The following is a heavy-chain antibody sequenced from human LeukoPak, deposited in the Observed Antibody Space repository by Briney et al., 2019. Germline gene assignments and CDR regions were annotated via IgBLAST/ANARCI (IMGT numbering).Heavy chain of an antibody. J-gene: IGHJ3*02. CDR1: GGSISSSYSY. CDR2: IYYSGST. V-gene: IGHV4-39*07. D-gene: IGHD3-22*01. CDR3: ARGLYYYDSSEPAFDI. Sequence: PSETLSLTCTVSGGSISSSYSYWGWIRQPPGKGLEWIGNIYYSGSTYYSPSLTSRVTVSVDTSENQFSLKLSSVTAADTAVYYCARGLYYYDSSEPAFDIWGQGTMVTVSS.